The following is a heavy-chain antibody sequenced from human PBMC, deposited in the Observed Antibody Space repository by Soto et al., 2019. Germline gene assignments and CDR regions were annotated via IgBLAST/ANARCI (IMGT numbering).Heavy chain of an antibody. D-gene: IGHD3-3*01. V-gene: IGHV4-61*01. CDR3: ASGTGTNYDFWSGYWYYYYGMDV. Sequence: QVQLQESGPGLVKPSETLSLTCTVSGGSVSSGSYYWSWIRQPPGKGLEWIGYIYYSGSTNYNPSLKSRVTISVDTSKNQFSLKLSSVTAADTAVYYCASGTGTNYDFWSGYWYYYYGMDVWGQGTTVTVSS. CDR2: IYYSGST. J-gene: IGHJ6*02. CDR1: GGSVSSGSYY.